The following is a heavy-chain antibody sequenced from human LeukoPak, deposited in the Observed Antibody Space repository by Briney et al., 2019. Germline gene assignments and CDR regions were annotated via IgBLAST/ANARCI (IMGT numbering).Heavy chain of an antibody. V-gene: IGHV3-30*18. J-gene: IGHJ3*02. CDR2: ISYDGNNR. D-gene: IGHD3-16*01. CDR3: AKVKGEVIGAFDI. Sequence: PGGSLRLSCAASRFTFSSHGMHWVRQAPGKGLEWVAVISYDGNNRYYADSVKGRFTISRYNSKNTLYLRMNSLRAEDTAVYYCAKVKGEVIGAFDIWGQGTMVTVPS. CDR1: RFTFSSHG.